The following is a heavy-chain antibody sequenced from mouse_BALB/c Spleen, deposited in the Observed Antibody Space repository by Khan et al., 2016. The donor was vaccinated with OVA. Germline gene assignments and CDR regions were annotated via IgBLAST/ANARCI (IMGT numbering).Heavy chain of an antibody. Sequence: VQLQQSGPGLVKPSQSLSLTCTVTGYSITSDYAWNWIRQFPGNKLEWMGYISYSGSTSYNPSLKSRISITRDTSKNQFFLQLNSVTTEDTATYDCARSGYYGSSYNWYFEVWDAGTTVTVSS. CDR1: GYSITSDYA. CDR2: ISYSGST. J-gene: IGHJ1*01. CDR3: ARSGYYGSSYNWYFEV. V-gene: IGHV3-2*02. D-gene: IGHD1-1*01.